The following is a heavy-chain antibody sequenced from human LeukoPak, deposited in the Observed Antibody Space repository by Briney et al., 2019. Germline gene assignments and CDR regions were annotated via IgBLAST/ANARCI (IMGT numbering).Heavy chain of an antibody. Sequence: GGSLRLSCEASGFTFSTYGMHWVRQAPGKGLEWVAVISNDGYNKYYTDSVKGRFTISRDNSKNTLYLQMNSLRAEDTAVYYCAKEWIRGVINYWGQGTLVIVSS. V-gene: IGHV3-30*18. CDR2: ISNDGYNK. J-gene: IGHJ4*02. CDR1: GFTFSTYG. D-gene: IGHD3-10*01. CDR3: AKEWIRGVINY.